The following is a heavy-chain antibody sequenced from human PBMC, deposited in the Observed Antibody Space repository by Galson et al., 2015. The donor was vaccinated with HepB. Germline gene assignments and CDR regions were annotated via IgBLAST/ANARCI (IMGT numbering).Heavy chain of an antibody. Sequence: SLRLSCAASGFTFDDYAMHWVRQAPGKGLEWVSGISWNSGSIGYADSVKGRFTISRDNAKNSLYLQMNSLRAEDTALYYCAKDLGVRGGSSVMGWSYYYYYGMDVWGQGATVTVSS. CDR1: GFTFDDYA. J-gene: IGHJ6*02. CDR2: ISWNSGSI. CDR3: AKDLGVRGGSSVMGWSYYYYYGMDV. V-gene: IGHV3-9*01. D-gene: IGHD3-10*01.